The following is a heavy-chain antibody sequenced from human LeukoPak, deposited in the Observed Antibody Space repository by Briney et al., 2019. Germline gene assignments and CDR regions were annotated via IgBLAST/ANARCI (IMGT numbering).Heavy chain of an antibody. CDR1: GGSISSSSYY. Sequence: SETLSLTCTVSGGSISSSSYYWGWIRQPPGKGLEWIGNIYYSGRTYYNPSLKSRVTISVDTSKNQFSLKLSSVTAADTAVYYCARFPSYDPHRMDVWGQGTTVTVSS. D-gene: IGHD3-22*01. CDR3: ARFPSYDPHRMDV. J-gene: IGHJ6*02. CDR2: IYYSGRT. V-gene: IGHV4-39*07.